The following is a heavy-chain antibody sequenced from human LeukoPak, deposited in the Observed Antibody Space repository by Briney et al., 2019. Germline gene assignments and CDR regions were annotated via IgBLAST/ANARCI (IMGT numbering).Heavy chain of an antibody. CDR3: ARADCSSTNCYAEFDY. CDR2: ISTSSSTR. J-gene: IGHJ4*02. Sequence: GGSLRLSCAASGFTFSSYSMNWVRQAPGKGLEWVSYISTSSSTRYYADSVKGRFTISRDNAKNSLYLQMNSLRAEDTALYYCARADCSSTNCYAEFDYWGQGTLVTVSS. D-gene: IGHD2-2*01. V-gene: IGHV3-48*01. CDR1: GFTFSSYS.